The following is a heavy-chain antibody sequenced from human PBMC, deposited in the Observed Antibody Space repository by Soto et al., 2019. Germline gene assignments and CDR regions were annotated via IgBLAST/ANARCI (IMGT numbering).Heavy chain of an antibody. D-gene: IGHD2-15*01. Sequence: GASVKVSCKASRGAFSKFIVTWVRQAPGLGLEWVGGIIPIFGTANYAQKFQGRVTITADESTSTSYMEVNNLRSEDTAVYYCAKVRYRSPMGYYYGMDVWGQGTTVTVSS. CDR2: IIPIFGTA. V-gene: IGHV1-69*13. J-gene: IGHJ6*02. CDR3: AKVRYRSPMGYYYGMDV. CDR1: RGAFSKFI.